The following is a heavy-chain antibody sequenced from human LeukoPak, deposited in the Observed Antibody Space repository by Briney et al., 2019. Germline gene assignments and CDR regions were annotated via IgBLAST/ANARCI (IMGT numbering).Heavy chain of an antibody. CDR2: IYPGDSDT. Sequence: GESLKISCKGSGYSFTSYWIGWVRQVPGKGLEWMGIIYPGDSDTRYSPSFQGQVTISADKSISTAYLQWSSLKASDTAMYYCARLRYCSSTSCYAYYYGMDVWGQGTTVTVSS. V-gene: IGHV5-51*01. CDR3: ARLRYCSSTSCYAYYYGMDV. D-gene: IGHD2-2*01. CDR1: GYSFTSYW. J-gene: IGHJ6*02.